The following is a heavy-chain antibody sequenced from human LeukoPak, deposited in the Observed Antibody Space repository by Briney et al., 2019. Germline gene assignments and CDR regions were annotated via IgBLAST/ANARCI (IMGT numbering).Heavy chain of an antibody. CDR3: ARDLRIGVAGIIGRPYYFDY. Sequence: PSETLSLTCTVSGDSISPYYWSWIRQPPGKGLEWIGSIYYSGSTYYNPSLKSRVTISVDTSKNQFSLKLSSVTAADTAVYYCARDLRIGVAGIIGRPYYFDYWGQGTLVTVSS. CDR1: GDSISPYY. D-gene: IGHD6-19*01. J-gene: IGHJ4*02. V-gene: IGHV4-59*12. CDR2: IYYSGST.